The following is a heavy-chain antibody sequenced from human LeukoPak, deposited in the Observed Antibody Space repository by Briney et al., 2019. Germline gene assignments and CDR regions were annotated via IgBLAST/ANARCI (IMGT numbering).Heavy chain of an antibody. V-gene: IGHV3-7*01. CDR1: GFTFRSYW. D-gene: IGHD6-19*01. CDR3: ARGLNGQWLVDAFDI. J-gene: IGHJ3*02. CDR2: IKQDGSEK. Sequence: GGSLRLSCAASGFTFRSYWMSWVRQAPGKGLGWVANIKQDGSEKYYVDSVKGRFTISRDNAKNSLYLQMNSLRAEDTAVYYCARGLNGQWLVDAFDIWGQGTMVTVSS.